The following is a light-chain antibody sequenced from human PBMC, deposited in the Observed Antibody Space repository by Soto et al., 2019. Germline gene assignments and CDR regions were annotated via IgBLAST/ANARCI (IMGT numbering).Light chain of an antibody. Sequence: QSALTQPRSVSGSPGQSVTISCTGTSSDVGAYNYVSWYQHHPGKAPKLIIYDVNKRPSGVPGRFSGSKSGNTASLTISGLQAEDEADYSCCSYVGSDTYVVFGGGTQLTVL. CDR3: CSYVGSDTYVV. CDR1: SSDVGAYNY. J-gene: IGLJ2*01. CDR2: DVN. V-gene: IGLV2-11*01.